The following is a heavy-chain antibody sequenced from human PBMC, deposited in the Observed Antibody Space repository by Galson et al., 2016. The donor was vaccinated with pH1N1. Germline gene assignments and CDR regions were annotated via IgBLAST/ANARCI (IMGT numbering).Heavy chain of an antibody. J-gene: IGHJ4*02. D-gene: IGHD5-18*01. Sequence: SVKVSCKASGGTFSSYAVSWVRQAPGQGLEWVGGIIGMFGTTTYAQKLQGRVTFTAEELTSSSYMELTSLTSEDTASYYCARSRGYSYGSYYFDNWGQGTLATVSS. V-gene: IGHV1-69*13. CDR1: GGTFSSYA. CDR3: ARSRGYSYGSYYFDN. CDR2: IIGMFGTT.